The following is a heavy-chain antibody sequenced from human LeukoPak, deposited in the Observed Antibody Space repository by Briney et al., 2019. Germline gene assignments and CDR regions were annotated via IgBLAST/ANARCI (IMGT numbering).Heavy chain of an antibody. J-gene: IGHJ4*02. CDR3: ARGYCSSTSCYAGPIDY. Sequence: SETLSLTCTVSGGSISSYYWSWIRQPPGKGLEWIGYIYYSGSTDYNPSLKSRVTISVDTSKNQFSLKLSSVTAADTAVYYCARGYCSSTSCYAGPIDYWGQGTLVTVSS. D-gene: IGHD2-2*01. CDR2: IYYSGST. V-gene: IGHV4-59*01. CDR1: GGSISSYY.